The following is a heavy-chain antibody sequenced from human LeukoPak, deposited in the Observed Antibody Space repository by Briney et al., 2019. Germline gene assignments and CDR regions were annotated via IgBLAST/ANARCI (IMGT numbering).Heavy chain of an antibody. Sequence: PSETLSLPCTVSGGSISSYYWSWVRQPPGKGLEWIGYIYYSGGTNYNPSLKSRVIISVDTSKNHFSLRLSSVTAADTAVYYCARGDYYYYYYYIDVWGKGTAVTISS. V-gene: IGHV4-59*01. CDR3: ARGDYYYYYYYIDV. CDR2: IYYSGGT. D-gene: IGHD3-16*01. J-gene: IGHJ6*03. CDR1: GGSISSYY.